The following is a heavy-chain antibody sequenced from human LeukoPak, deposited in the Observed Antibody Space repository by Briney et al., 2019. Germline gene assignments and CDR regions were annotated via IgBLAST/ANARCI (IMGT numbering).Heavy chain of an antibody. CDR2: INSDGSST. J-gene: IGHJ4*02. CDR1: GFTFRKYY. CDR3: TRVFVGDEYSSSGY. V-gene: IGHV3-74*03. D-gene: IGHD6-13*01. Sequence: QPGGSLRLSCAASGFTFRKYYMHWVRQAPGKGLVWVSRINSDGSSTTYADSVRGRFTVSRDNAKNTLYPQMNSLKVEDTAMYYCTRVFVGDEYSSSGYWGQGTLVTVSS.